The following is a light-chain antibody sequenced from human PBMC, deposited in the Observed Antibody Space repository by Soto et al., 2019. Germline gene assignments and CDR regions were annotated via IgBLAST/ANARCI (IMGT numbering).Light chain of an antibody. CDR1: SSDVGAFNY. CDR2: DVS. V-gene: IGLV2-14*03. Sequence: LTEPSSGSVSRVRAITISCSGTSSDVGAFNYVSWYQQHPGKAPKLMIYDVSNRPSGVSNRFSGSKSGNTASLTISGLRAEDEADYYCNSYTSNNTYVFGTGTKVTVL. CDR3: NSYTSNNTYV. J-gene: IGLJ1*01.